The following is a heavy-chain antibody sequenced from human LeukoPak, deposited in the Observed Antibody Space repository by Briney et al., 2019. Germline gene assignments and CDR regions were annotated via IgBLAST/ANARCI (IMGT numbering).Heavy chain of an antibody. CDR3: ARDTAGYGDYAL. Sequence: SETLSLTCTVSGGSISSYYWSWIRQPPGKGPEWIGYIYYSGSTNYNPSLKSRVTISVDTSKNQFSLKLSSVTAADTAVYYCARDTAGYGDYALWGQGTLVTVSS. J-gene: IGHJ1*01. D-gene: IGHD4-17*01. V-gene: IGHV4-59*01. CDR1: GGSISSYY. CDR2: IYYSGST.